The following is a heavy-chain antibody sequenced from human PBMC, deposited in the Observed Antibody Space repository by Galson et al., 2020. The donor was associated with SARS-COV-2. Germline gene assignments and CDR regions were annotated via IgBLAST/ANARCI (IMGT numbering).Heavy chain of an antibody. D-gene: IGHD3-10*01. CDR1: GFSFMSYS. J-gene: IGHJ3*02. CDR3: ARDHRVWFGDSDGFDI. Sequence: GESLKISCAASGFSFMSYSMKWVRQAPGKGLEWVSSISSNVKDIYYAESVKGRFTISRDNAKNSLYLQMNSLRADDTAVYYCARDHRVWFGDSDGFDIWGQGTRVTVSS. CDR2: ISSNVKDI. V-gene: IGHV3-21*01.